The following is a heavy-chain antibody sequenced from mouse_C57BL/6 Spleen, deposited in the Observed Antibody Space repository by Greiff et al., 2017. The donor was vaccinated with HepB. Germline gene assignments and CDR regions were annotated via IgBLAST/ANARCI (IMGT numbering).Heavy chain of an antibody. CDR1: GFTFSSYA. J-gene: IGHJ2*01. V-gene: IGHV5-4*01. CDR3: ARDLGSRYYFDY. CDR2: ISDGGSYT. Sequence: EVKLMESGGGLVKPGGSLKLSCAASGFTFSSYAMSWVRQTPEKRLEWVATISDGGSYTYYPDNVKGRFTISRDNAKNNLYLQMSHLKSEDTAMYYCARDLGSRYYFDYWGQGTTLTVSS. D-gene: IGHD1-1*01.